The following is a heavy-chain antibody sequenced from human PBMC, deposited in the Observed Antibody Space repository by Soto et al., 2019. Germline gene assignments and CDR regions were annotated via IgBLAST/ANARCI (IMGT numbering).Heavy chain of an antibody. V-gene: IGHV4-59*08. CDR1: GDSISRYY. CDR3: ARRGTYGDFDY. CDR2: IYYTRST. D-gene: IGHD3-16*01. Sequence: QVQLQESGPGLVKPSETLSLTCTVSGDSISRYYWSWIRQPPGKGLEWIGYIYYTRSTNYNSSLESRVTISVDTSKNQFSLKLTSVTAADTAVYYCARRGTYGDFDYWGQGTLVTVSS. J-gene: IGHJ4*02.